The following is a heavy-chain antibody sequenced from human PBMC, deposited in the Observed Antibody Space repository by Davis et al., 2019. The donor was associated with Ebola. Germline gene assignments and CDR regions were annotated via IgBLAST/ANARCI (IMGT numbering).Heavy chain of an antibody. CDR2: MNPNSGNT. D-gene: IGHD2-2*02. Sequence: ASVKVSCKASGYTFASYDINWVRQATGQGLEWMGWMNPNSGNTGYAQKFQGRVTMTRNTSISTAYMELSSLRSEDTAVYYCARDLVVPAAIARGYYYYGMDVWGQGTTVTVSS. V-gene: IGHV1-8*01. CDR3: ARDLVVPAAIARGYYYYGMDV. J-gene: IGHJ6*02. CDR1: GYTFASYD.